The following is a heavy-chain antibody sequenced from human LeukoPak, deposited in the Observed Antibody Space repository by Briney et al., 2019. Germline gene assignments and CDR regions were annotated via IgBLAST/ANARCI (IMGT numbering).Heavy chain of an antibody. J-gene: IGHJ4*02. CDR2: IYYEGRT. Sequence: PSDTLSLTCTVSGGSISSSGYYWGWIRQPPGKGLEWSASIYYEGRTLYNPSLKSRGTISIDTSASQFSLRLPSMTAPDTAVYYCARLGLKTTGTIYWGQGILVTVSS. V-gene: IGHV4-39*01. CDR3: ARLGLKTTGTIY. D-gene: IGHD1-14*01. CDR1: GGSISSSGYY.